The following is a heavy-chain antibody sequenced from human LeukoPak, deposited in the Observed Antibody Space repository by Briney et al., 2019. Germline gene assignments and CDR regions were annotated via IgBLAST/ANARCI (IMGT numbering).Heavy chain of an antibody. CDR2: IYHSGNT. CDR3: AREGVSALDY. Sequence: SETLSLTCTVSGGSLSSGCYCWGWIRHPAGRGLEWIEYIYHSGNTYYNPSIKSRVTISVDRSKNQFALKLSSVNAADTAVCYSAREGVSALDYWGQGTLVTVSS. V-gene: IGHV4-30-2*01. CDR1: GGSLSSGCYC. J-gene: IGHJ4*02. D-gene: IGHD2-8*01.